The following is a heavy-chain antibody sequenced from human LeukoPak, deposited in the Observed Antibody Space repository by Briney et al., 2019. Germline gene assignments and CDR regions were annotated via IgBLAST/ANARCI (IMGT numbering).Heavy chain of an antibody. CDR1: GGTFSSYA. CDR2: IIPIFGTA. J-gene: IGHJ4*02. V-gene: IGHV1-69*13. Sequence: WASVKVSCKASGGTFSSYAISWVRQAPGQGLEWMGGIIPIFGTANYAQKFQGRVTITADESTSTAYMELSSLRSEDTAVYYCARGVQLWSYFDYWGQGTLVTVSS. CDR3: ARGVQLWSYFDY. D-gene: IGHD5-18*01.